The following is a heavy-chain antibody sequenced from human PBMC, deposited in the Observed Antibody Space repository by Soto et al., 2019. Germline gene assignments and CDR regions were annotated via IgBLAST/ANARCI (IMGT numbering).Heavy chain of an antibody. CDR1: GYSFTSYW. CDR3: ARHLVGSTRGNFDY. D-gene: IGHD2-2*01. V-gene: IGHV5-51*01. Sequence: GESLTISCKTSGYSFTSYWIGWVRQMPGKGMEWMGNIYPYDSDTRYSPSFQGQVTISADTSITTAYLQWSGLRASDTAMYFCARHLVGSTRGNFDYWGQGTRVTVSS. CDR2: IYPYDSDT. J-gene: IGHJ4*01.